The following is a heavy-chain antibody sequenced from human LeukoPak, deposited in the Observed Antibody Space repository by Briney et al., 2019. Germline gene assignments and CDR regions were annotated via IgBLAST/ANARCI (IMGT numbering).Heavy chain of an antibody. Sequence: SETLSLTCTVSGGSISSYYWSWIRQPPGKGLEWIGYIYYSGSTNYNPSLKSRVTISVDTSKNQSSLKLSSVTAADTAVYYCASAQSIAARYNWFDPWGQGTLVTVSS. CDR3: ASAQSIAARYNWFDP. V-gene: IGHV4-59*01. CDR2: IYYSGST. J-gene: IGHJ5*02. D-gene: IGHD6-6*01. CDR1: GGSISSYY.